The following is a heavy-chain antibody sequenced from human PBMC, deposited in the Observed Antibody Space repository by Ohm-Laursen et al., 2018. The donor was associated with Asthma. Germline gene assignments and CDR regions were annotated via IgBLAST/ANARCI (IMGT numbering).Heavy chain of an antibody. CDR1: GVAFTDSW. J-gene: IGHJ4*02. D-gene: IGHD1-26*01. CDR3: VTDAWWSYVH. V-gene: IGHV3-7*01. CDR2: INPLGYEK. Sequence: SLRLSCAASGVAFTDSWMSWVRQLQGGSLEWVAKINPLGYEKYYMDSVRGRFTVSRDNAKNSLYLEMNSLRVEDTAVYYCVTDAWWSYVHWGLGTLVTVSS.